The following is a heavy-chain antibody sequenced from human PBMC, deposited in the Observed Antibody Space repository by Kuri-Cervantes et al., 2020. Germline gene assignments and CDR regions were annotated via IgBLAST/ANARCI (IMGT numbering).Heavy chain of an antibody. CDR3: ARSVWVTTAFDY. CDR2: IYHSGST. D-gene: IGHD4-17*01. CDR1: GFTFSSYW. J-gene: IGHJ4*02. V-gene: IGHV4-4*02. Sequence: GSLRLSCAASGFTFSSYWMSWVRQAPGKGLEWIGEIYHSGSTNYNPSLKSRVTISVDKSKNQFSLKLSSVTAADTAVYYCARSVWVTTAFDYWGQGTLVTVSS.